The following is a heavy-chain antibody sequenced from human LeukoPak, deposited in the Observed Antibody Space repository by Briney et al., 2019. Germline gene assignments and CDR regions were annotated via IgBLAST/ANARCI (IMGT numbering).Heavy chain of an antibody. CDR3: AKDPLRYLSGYFDY. CDR1: GFTFSSYG. CDR2: ISYDGSNK. Sequence: GGSLRLSCAASGFTFSSYGMHGVRQAPGKGLEWVAVISYDGSNKYYADSVKGRFTISRDNSKNTLYLQMNSLRAEDTAVYYCAKDPLRYLSGYFDYWGQGTLVTVSS. V-gene: IGHV3-30*18. D-gene: IGHD3-9*01. J-gene: IGHJ4*02.